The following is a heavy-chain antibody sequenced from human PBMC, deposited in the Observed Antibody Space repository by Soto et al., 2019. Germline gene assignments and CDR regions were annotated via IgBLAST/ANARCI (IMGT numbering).Heavy chain of an antibody. CDR3: DREGGESSDAIYSFEY. Sequence: SSTXSLTGTFGVCCTSSENGCSCIRQPPGKGLEWIGHIYYSGNNDYNPSLKSRLAISIDTSKNQFSLKLRSVTDEDTAVYFCDREGGESSDAIYSFEYSGKGSLV. V-gene: IGHV4-30-4*01. CDR2: IYYSGNN. J-gene: IGHJ4*02. CDR1: VCCTSSENG. D-gene: IGHD2-15*01.